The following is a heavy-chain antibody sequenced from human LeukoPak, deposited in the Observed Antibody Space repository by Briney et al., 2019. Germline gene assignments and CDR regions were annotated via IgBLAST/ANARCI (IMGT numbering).Heavy chain of an antibody. D-gene: IGHD3-10*01. Sequence: SETLSLTCTVSGGSISSSTYYWGWIRQPPGKGLEWIGSIYYSGSTYYSPSLKSRLTISVDTSRNQFSLKLSSVNAADTAVYYCARQISAVRGVIRALDHWGQGTLVTVSS. J-gene: IGHJ4*02. CDR2: IYYSGST. CDR1: GGSISSSTYY. V-gene: IGHV4-39*01. CDR3: ARQISAVRGVIRALDH.